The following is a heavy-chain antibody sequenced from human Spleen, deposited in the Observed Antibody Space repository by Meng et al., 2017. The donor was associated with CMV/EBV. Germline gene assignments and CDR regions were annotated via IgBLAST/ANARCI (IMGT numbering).Heavy chain of an antibody. J-gene: IGHJ4*02. CDR1: SFLFHAST. CDR2: ISWDGTST. D-gene: IGHD6-13*01. Sequence: SSFLFHASTLHWVRQAPAKCLECVSLISWDGTSTYYADSVKCRFTISRDNSKNSLYLQMNSLRIEDTALYYCAKGPYYTSSWGDLDYWGQGTLVTVSS. V-gene: IGHV3-43*01. CDR3: AKGPYYTSSWGDLDY.